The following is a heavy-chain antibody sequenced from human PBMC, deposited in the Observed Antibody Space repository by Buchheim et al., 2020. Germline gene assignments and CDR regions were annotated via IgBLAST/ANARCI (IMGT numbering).Heavy chain of an antibody. Sequence: EVQLVESGGGLVQPGGSLRLSCESSGFTFSIYEMNWVRQAPGKGLEWLSYIDSSGSTIYYAGSVKGRFTISRENVKNSLFFQMNSLRAEDTAVYYCAREGYSYVYGMDVWGQGTT. CDR2: IDSSGSTI. V-gene: IGHV3-48*03. J-gene: IGHJ6*02. CDR3: AREGYSYVYGMDV. D-gene: IGHD5-18*01. CDR1: GFTFSIYE.